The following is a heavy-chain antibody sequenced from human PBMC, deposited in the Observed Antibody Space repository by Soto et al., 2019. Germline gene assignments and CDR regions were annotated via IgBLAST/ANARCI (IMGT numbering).Heavy chain of an antibody. CDR3: ARERYSYGLGDFDY. CDR2: IYYSGST. D-gene: IGHD5-18*01. J-gene: IGHJ4*02. Sequence: SETLSLTCTVSGGSISSGGYYWSWIRQHPGKGLEWIGYIYYSGSTYYNPSLKSRVTISVDTSKNQFSLKLSSVTAADTAVYYCARERYSYGLGDFDYWGQGTLVTVSS. V-gene: IGHV4-31*03. CDR1: GGSISSGGYY.